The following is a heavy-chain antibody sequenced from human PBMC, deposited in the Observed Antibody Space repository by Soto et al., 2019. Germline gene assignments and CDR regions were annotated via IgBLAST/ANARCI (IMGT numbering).Heavy chain of an antibody. CDR3: ARFQIVVVPAVQIDY. D-gene: IGHD2-2*01. Sequence: ASVKVSCKASGYTFTSYGISWVRQAPGQGLEWMGWISAYNGNTNYAQKLQGRVTMTTDTSTSTAYMELRSLRSGDTAVYYCARFQIVVVPAVQIDYWGQGTLVTVSS. V-gene: IGHV1-18*01. CDR1: GYTFTSYG. CDR2: ISAYNGNT. J-gene: IGHJ4*02.